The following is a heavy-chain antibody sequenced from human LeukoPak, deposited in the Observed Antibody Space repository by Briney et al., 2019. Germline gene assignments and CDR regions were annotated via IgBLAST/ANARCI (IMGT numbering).Heavy chain of an antibody. CDR2: IYYSGST. CDR1: GGSISSSSYY. CDR3: ARLNRQQLVRIDY. V-gene: IGHV4-39*01. J-gene: IGHJ4*02. D-gene: IGHD6-13*01. Sequence: PSETLSLTCTVSGGSISSSSYYWGWIRQPPGKGLEWIGSIYYSGSTYYNPSLKSRVTISVDTSKNQFSLKLSSVTAADTAMYYCARLNRQQLVRIDYWGQGTLVTVSS.